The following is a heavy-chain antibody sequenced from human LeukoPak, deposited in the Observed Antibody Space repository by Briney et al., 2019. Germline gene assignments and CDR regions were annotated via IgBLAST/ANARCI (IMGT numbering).Heavy chain of an antibody. J-gene: IGHJ4*02. CDR2: ISSDGGQT. D-gene: IGHD1-1*01. CDR1: GFTFSSYA. CDR3: ARDTGRTTGAPYTLKY. V-gene: IGHV3-30*01. Sequence: GGSLRLSCAASGFTFSSYAMSWVRQAPGKGLEWVAIISSDGGQTSYSDSVRGRFTISRDNSKNTIYLQVNSLRTEDTAVYYCARDTGRTTGAPYTLKYWGQGTLVTVSS.